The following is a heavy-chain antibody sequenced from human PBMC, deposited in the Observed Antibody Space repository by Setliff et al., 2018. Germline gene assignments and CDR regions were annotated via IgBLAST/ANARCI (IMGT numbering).Heavy chain of an antibody. CDR1: GGSISSSSYY. CDR3: ARVLNWFDP. Sequence: SETLSLTCTVSGGSISSSSYYWGWIRQPPGKGLEWIGSIYYRGSTYYNPSLKSRVTISVDTSENQFSLKLSSVTAADTAVYYCARVLNWFDPWGQGTLVTVSS. J-gene: IGHJ5*02. V-gene: IGHV4-39*07. CDR2: IYYRGST. D-gene: IGHD1-26*01.